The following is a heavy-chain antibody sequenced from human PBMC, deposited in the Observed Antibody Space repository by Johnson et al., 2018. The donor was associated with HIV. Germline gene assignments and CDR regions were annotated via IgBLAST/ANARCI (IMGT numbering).Heavy chain of an antibody. CDR3: ARPRVVYASYAFDI. J-gene: IGHJ3*02. CDR2: ISYDGSNK. CDR1: GFTFSSYA. V-gene: IGHV3-30-3*01. Sequence: QVQLVESGGGVVQPGRSLRLSCAASGFTFSSYAMHWVRQAPGKGLEWVAVISYDGSNKYYADSVKGRFTISRDTSKNTLYLQMNSLRAEDTAVYYCARPRVVYASYAFDIWGQGTMVTVSS. D-gene: IGHD2-8*02.